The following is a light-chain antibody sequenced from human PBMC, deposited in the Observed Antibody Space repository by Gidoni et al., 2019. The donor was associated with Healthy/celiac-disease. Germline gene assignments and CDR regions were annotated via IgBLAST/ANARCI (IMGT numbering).Light chain of an antibody. V-gene: IGKV1-39*01. J-gene: IGKJ5*01. CDR2: AAS. Sequence: DIQMTQSPFSLSAAVGDRVTITCRASQSISSYLNWYQQKPGKAPKLLIYAASSLQSGGPSRFSGSGSGTDFTLTISSLQPEDFATYDGQQSYSTPITFGQETRLEIK. CDR3: QQSYSTPIT. CDR1: QSISSY.